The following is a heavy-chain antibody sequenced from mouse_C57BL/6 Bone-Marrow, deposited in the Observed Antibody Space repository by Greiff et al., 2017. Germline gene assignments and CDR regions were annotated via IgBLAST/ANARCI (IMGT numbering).Heavy chain of an antibody. CDR2: INPNNGGT. CDR1: GYTFTDYY. D-gene: IGHD1-1*01. Sequence: VQLQQSGPELVKPGASVKISCKASGYTFTDYYMNWVKQSHGKSLEWIGDINPNNGGTSYNQKFKGKATLTVDKSSSTAYMELRSLTSEDSAVYYCASPYYYGSSPWFAYWGQGTLVTVSA. V-gene: IGHV1-26*01. J-gene: IGHJ3*01. CDR3: ASPYYYGSSPWFAY.